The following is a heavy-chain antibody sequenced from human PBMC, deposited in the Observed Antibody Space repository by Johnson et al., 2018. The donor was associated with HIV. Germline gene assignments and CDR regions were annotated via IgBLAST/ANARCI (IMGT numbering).Heavy chain of an antibody. J-gene: IGHJ3*02. CDR2: ISYDGSNK. CDR1: GFTFSSYA. Sequence: QVQLVESGGGVVQPGRSLRLSCAASGFTFSSYAMHWVRQAPGKGLEWVAVISYDGSNKYYADSVKGRFTISRDNSKNTLYLQMNILRAEDMAVYYCAREGNYAAFDIWGQGTMVTVSS. V-gene: IGHV3-30*04. CDR3: AREGNYAAFDI. D-gene: IGHD4-11*01.